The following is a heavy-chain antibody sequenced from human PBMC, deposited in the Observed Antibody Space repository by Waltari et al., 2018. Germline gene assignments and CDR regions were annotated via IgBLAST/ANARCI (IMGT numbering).Heavy chain of an antibody. D-gene: IGHD4-17*01. CDR1: GFTFSSHS. Sequence: EVQLVESGGGLVKPGGSLRLSCAASGFTFSSHSMNWVRRAPGKGLEWVSSISSSSSYIYYADSVKGRFTISRDNAKNSLYLQMNSLRAEDTAVYYCARRRFGDYDAFDIWGQGTMVTVSS. CDR3: ARRRFGDYDAFDI. CDR2: ISSSSSYI. J-gene: IGHJ3*02. V-gene: IGHV3-21*01.